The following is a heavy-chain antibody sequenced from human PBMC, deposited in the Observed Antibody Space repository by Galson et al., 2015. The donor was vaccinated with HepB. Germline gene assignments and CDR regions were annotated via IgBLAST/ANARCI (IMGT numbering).Heavy chain of an antibody. Sequence: SLRLSCAASGFTFSSYAMHWVRQAPGKGLEYVSAISSNGGSTYYADSVKGRFTISRDNSKNTLYLQMSSLRAEDTAVYYCVKAPWFGAIVMDAFDIWGQGTMVTVSS. J-gene: IGHJ3*02. D-gene: IGHD3-10*01. CDR3: VKAPWFGAIVMDAFDI. CDR1: GFTFSSYA. V-gene: IGHV3-64D*06. CDR2: ISSNGGST.